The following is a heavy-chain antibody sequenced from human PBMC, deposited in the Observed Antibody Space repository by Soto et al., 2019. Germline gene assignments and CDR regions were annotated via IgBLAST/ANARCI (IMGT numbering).Heavy chain of an antibody. J-gene: IGHJ6*02. D-gene: IGHD3-9*01. CDR3: ARDRYYDILTGYYNWYYYCGMDV. CDR1: GYTFTSYG. V-gene: IGHV1-18*01. CDR2: ISAYNGNT. Sequence: ASVKVSCKASGYTFTSYGISWVRQAPGQGLEWMGWISAYNGNTNYAQKLQGRVTMTTDTSTSTAYMELRSLRSDDTAVYYCARDRYYDILTGYYNWYYYCGMDVWGQGTTVTVSS.